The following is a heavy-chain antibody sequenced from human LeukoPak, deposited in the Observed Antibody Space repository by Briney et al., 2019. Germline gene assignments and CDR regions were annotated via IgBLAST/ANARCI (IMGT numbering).Heavy chain of an antibody. CDR3: ARDIQPNI. V-gene: IGHV3-21*01. Sequence: GGSLRLSCAASGFTFSNYNMNWVRQAPGKGLEWVSSISSSTSYLYYADSVKGRFTISRDNAKNSLYVQMNSLRAEDTAVYYCARDIQPNIWGQGTMVTVSS. CDR2: ISSSTSYL. CDR1: GFTFSNYN. J-gene: IGHJ3*02.